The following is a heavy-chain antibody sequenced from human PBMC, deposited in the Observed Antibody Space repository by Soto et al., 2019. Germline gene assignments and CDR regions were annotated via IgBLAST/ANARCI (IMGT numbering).Heavy chain of an antibody. D-gene: IGHD6-19*01. J-gene: IGHJ3*02. V-gene: IGHV3-23*01. Sequence: SGGSLRLSCAASGFTFSSYAMSRVRQAPGKGLEWVSAISGSGGSTYYADSVKGRFTISRDNSKNTLYLQMNSLRAEDTAVYYCARDYRPVAATLAFDIWGQGTMVTVSS. CDR2: ISGSGGST. CDR1: GFTFSSYA. CDR3: ARDYRPVAATLAFDI.